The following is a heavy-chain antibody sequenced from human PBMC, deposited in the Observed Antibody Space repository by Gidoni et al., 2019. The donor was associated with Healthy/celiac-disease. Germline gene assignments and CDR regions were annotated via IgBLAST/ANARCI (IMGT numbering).Heavy chain of an antibody. D-gene: IGHD1-26*01. CDR1: GGTFSSYA. CDR3: ARTVVGATAIEYFQH. V-gene: IGHV1-69*01. Sequence: QVQLVQSGAEVKKPGSSVKVSCKSSGGTFSSYAISWVRQAPGQGLEWMGGIIPICGTANYEQKFQGRVTITADEATSTAYMELSSLRSEDTAVYYCARTVVGATAIEYFQHWGQGTLVTVSS. CDR2: IIPICGTA. J-gene: IGHJ1*01.